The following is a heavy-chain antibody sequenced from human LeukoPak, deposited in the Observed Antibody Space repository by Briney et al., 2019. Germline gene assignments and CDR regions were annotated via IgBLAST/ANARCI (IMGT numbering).Heavy chain of an antibody. CDR2: IYYSGST. J-gene: IGHJ4*02. V-gene: IGHV4-39*01. Sequence: SSETLSLTCTVSGGSISSSSYYWGWIRQPPGKGLEWIGSIYYSGSTYYNPSLKSRVTISVDTSKDQFSLKLSSVTAADTAVYYCARALWFGEPWGQGTLVTVSS. CDR3: ARALWFGEP. CDR1: GGSISSSSYY. D-gene: IGHD3-10*01.